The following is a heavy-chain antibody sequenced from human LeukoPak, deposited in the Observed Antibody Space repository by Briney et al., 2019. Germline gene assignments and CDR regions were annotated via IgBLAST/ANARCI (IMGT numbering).Heavy chain of an antibody. V-gene: IGHV3-48*02. J-gene: IGHJ4*02. Sequence: GGSLRLSCAASGFTFSPYSMSWIRQAPGKGLEWVSYITGSSNRIHYADSVRGRFTISRDNAMNSLHLQMNSLRDEDTAMYYCARSVEGAFDFWGQGTLVTVSS. CDR3: ARSVEGAFDF. D-gene: IGHD6-19*01. CDR1: GFTFSPYS. CDR2: ITGSSNRI.